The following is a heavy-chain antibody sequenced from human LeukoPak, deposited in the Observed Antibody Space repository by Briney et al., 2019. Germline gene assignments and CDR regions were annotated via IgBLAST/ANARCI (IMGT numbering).Heavy chain of an antibody. CDR2: IYSGGST. CDR1: GFTVSTNY. V-gene: IGHV3-66*02. D-gene: IGHD6-13*01. J-gene: IGHJ4*02. CDR3: ARGSGNIAAAGSFDY. Sequence: PGGSLRLSCAASGFTVSTNYMSWVRQAPGKGLEWVSLIYSGGSTYHADSVKGRFTLSRDNSKNTLYLQMNSLRTEDTAVYYCARGSGNIAAAGSFDYWGQGTLVTASS.